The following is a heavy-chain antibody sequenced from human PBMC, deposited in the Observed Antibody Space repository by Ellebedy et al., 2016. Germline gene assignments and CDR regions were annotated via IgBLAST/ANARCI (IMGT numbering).Heavy chain of an antibody. D-gene: IGHD1-26*01. CDR2: IVPMSGSA. Sequence: SVKVSXKASSYTFTNYIITWVRQAPGQGLEWMGGIVPMSGSAGYAQNFQGRVTITADESTTTVYMEVTNLRSDDTAVYYCAREDGGSYSFDFWGQGTLVTVSS. CDR3: AREDGGSYSFDF. V-gene: IGHV1-69*13. J-gene: IGHJ4*02. CDR1: SYTFTNYI.